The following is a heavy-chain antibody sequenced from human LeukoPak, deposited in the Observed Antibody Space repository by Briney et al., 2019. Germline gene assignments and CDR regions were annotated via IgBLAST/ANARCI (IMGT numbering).Heavy chain of an antibody. CDR1: GYTFTSYG. D-gene: IGHD1-14*01. J-gene: IGHJ6*04. V-gene: IGHV1-18*04. Sequence: ASVKVSCKASGYTFTSYGISRVRQAPGQGLEWMGWISAYNGNTNYAQKLQGRVTMTTDTSTSTAYMELRSLRSDDTAVYYCARGSAKNRPTAYYYGMDVWGKGSTVTVSS. CDR2: ISAYNGNT. CDR3: ARGSAKNRPTAYYYGMDV.